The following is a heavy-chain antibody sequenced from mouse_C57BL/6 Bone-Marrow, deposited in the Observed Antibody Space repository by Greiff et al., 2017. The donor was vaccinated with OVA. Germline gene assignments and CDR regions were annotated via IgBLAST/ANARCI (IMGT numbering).Heavy chain of an antibody. Sequence: VQLQQPGAELVKPGASVKLSCKASGYTFTSYWMQWVKQRPGQGLEWIGEIDPSDSYTNYNQKFEGKATLTVDTSSSTAYMQLSSLTSEDSAVYYCARDYYYGSNWYFDVWGTGTTVTVSS. J-gene: IGHJ1*03. D-gene: IGHD1-1*01. V-gene: IGHV1-50*01. CDR1: GYTFTSYW. CDR3: ARDYYYGSNWYFDV. CDR2: IDPSDSYT.